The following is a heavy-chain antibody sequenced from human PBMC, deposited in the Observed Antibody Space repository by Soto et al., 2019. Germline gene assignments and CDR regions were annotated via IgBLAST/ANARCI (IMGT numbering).Heavy chain of an antibody. CDR1: GGSISSSSYY. CDR3: ARYDCNTPTCTQDPFDI. V-gene: IGHV4-39*01. Sequence: SETLSLTCTVSGGSISSSSYYWGWIRQPPGKGLEWIGSIYYSGSTYYNPSLKSRVTISVDTSKNQFSLKLSSVTAADTAVYYCARYDCNTPTCTQDPFDIWGQGTMVT. J-gene: IGHJ3*02. D-gene: IGHD3-3*01. CDR2: IYYSGST.